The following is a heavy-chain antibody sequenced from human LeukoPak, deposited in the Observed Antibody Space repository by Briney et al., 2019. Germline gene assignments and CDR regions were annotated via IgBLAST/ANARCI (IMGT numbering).Heavy chain of an antibody. V-gene: IGHV3-30*02. D-gene: IGHD5-24*01. CDR1: GFTFRSYG. CDR2: IRYDGSNK. Sequence: PGGSLRLSCAASGFTFRSYGMDWVRQAPGKGLEGGAFIRYDGSNKYYADPVKCLFTISRDNSKNTPYLQMNSLSAEDTAVYYRAGGGYNFVYIWGQGTMVTVSS. CDR3: AGGGYNFVYI. J-gene: IGHJ3*02.